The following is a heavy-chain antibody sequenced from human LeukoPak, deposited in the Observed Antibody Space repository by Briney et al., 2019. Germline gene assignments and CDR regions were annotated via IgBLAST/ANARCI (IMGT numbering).Heavy chain of an antibody. CDR1: GFSISSGYY. D-gene: IGHD3-10*01. V-gene: IGHV4-38-2*02. CDR3: ARGHPGVVRGTNWFDP. J-gene: IGHJ5*02. Sequence: SETLSLTCSVSGFSISSGYYWGWIRQPPGKGLEWIGSIYHSGSTYYNPSLKSRVTISVDTSKNQLSLKLSSVTAADTAVYYCARGHPGVVRGTNWFDPWGQGALVTVSS. CDR2: IYHSGST.